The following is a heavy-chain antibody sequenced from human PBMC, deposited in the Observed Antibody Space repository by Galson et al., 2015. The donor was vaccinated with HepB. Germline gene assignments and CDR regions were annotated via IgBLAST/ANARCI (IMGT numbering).Heavy chain of an antibody. CDR2: IFHSGTT. CDR3: ARFIRFLEWSGRRDFYYGMDV. V-gene: IGHV4-4*02. CDR1: GGSISTSSW. D-gene: IGHD3-3*01. Sequence: CAVSGGSISTSSWWTWVRQPPGEGLEWIGEIFHSGTTNYNPSLKSRGHISVDKSKNQFSLKLRSVTAADTAVYYCARFIRFLEWSGRRDFYYGMDVWGQGTTVTVSS. J-gene: IGHJ6*02.